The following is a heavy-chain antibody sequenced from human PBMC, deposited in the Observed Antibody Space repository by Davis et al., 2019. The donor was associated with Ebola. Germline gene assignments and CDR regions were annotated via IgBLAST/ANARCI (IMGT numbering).Heavy chain of an antibody. Sequence: GESLKISCAASGFTFSSYWMSWVRQAPGKGLEWVANIKQDGSEKYYVDSVKGRFTISRDNAKNSLYLQMNSLRAEDTAVYYCAREYYDILTGYYKRTGYYYYYGMDVWGQGTTVTVSS. D-gene: IGHD3-9*01. CDR3: AREYYDILTGYYKRTGYYYYYGMDV. CDR1: GFTFSSYW. CDR2: IKQDGSEK. V-gene: IGHV3-7*01. J-gene: IGHJ6*02.